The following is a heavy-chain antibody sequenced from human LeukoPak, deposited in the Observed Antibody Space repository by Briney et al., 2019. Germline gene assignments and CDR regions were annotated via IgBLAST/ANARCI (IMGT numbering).Heavy chain of an antibody. CDR2: ISWNSGSI. Sequence: GGSLRLSCAASGFTFDDYAMHWVRQAPWKGLEWVSGISWNSGSIGYADSVKGRFTISRDNAKNSLYLQMNSLRAEDTALYYCAKDPTYDSSGSFDYWGQGTLVTVSS. CDR3: AKDPTYDSSGSFDY. J-gene: IGHJ4*02. V-gene: IGHV3-9*01. CDR1: GFTFDDYA. D-gene: IGHD3-22*01.